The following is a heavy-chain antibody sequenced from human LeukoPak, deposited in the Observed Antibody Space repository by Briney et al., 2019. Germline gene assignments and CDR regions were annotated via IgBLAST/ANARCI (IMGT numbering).Heavy chain of an antibody. CDR1: GVSISSSY. Sequence: SETLSLTCTASGVSISSSYWSWIRQPPGKGLEWIGYISYSGSTNYNPSLKSRVTISVDMSKKQFSLKLRSVTAADTAVYYCAKSRGYGGYGLDVWGQGTTVTVS. J-gene: IGHJ6*02. V-gene: IGHV4-59*01. CDR2: ISYSGST. CDR3: AKSRGYGGYGLDV. D-gene: IGHD4-23*01.